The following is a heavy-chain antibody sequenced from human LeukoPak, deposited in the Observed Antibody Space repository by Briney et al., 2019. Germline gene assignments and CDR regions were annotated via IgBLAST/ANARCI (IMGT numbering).Heavy chain of an antibody. V-gene: IGHV3-30*18. Sequence: PGRSLRLSCAASGFTFSSYGMHWVRQAPGKGLEWVAVISYDGSNKYYADSVKGRFTISRDNSKNTLYLQMNSLRAEDTAVYYCAKDLNDFWSGYYQRGYYYMDVWGKGTTVTVSS. CDR2: ISYDGSNK. CDR3: AKDLNDFWSGYYQRGYYYMDV. CDR1: GFTFSSYG. D-gene: IGHD3-3*01. J-gene: IGHJ6*03.